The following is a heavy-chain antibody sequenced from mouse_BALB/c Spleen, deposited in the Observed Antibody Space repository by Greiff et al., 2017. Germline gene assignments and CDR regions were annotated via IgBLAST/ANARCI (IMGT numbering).Heavy chain of an antibody. CDR3: ARLVGWYFDV. CDR1: GYTFTSYW. D-gene: IGHD1-1*01. J-gene: IGHJ1*01. CDR2: IAPGSGST. V-gene: IGHV1S41*01. Sequence: DLVKPGASVKLSCKASGYTFTSYWINWIKQRPGQGLEWIGRIAPGSGSTYYNEMFKGKATLTVDTSSSTAYIQLSSLSSEDSAVYFCARLVGWYFDVWGAGTTVTVSS.